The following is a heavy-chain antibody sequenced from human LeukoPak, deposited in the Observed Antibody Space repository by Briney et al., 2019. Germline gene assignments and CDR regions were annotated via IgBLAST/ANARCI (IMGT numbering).Heavy chain of an antibody. V-gene: IGHV4-38-2*02. D-gene: IGHD5-18*01. Sequence: SETLSLTCAVPGYSISSGYYWGWIRQPPGKGLGGFGSIYHSGSTYYNPSLKSRVTISVDTSKNQFSLKLSSVTAADTAVYYCAREVGYSYGSDFWGQGTLVTVSS. J-gene: IGHJ4*02. CDR3: AREVGYSYGSDF. CDR2: IYHSGST. CDR1: GYSISSGYY.